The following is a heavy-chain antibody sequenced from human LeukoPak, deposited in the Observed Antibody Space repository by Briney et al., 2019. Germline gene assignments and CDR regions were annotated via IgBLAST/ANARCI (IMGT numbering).Heavy chain of an antibody. D-gene: IGHD3-22*01. CDR2: IYPGDSDT. CDR1: GYSFTSYW. CDR3: ASFGTTYYYDSSGYSPYFDY. J-gene: IGHJ4*02. Sequence: GESLKISCKGSGYSFTSYWIGWARQMPGKGLEWMGIIYPGDSDTRYSPSFQGQVTISADKSISTAYLQWSSLKASDTAMYYCASFGTTYYYDSSGYSPYFDYWGQGTLVTVSS. V-gene: IGHV5-51*01.